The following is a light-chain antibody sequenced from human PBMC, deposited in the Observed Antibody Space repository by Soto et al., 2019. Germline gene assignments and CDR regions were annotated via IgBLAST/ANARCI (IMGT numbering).Light chain of an antibody. V-gene: IGKV1-39*01. CDR2: AAS. CDR3: QQSYNTPRT. J-gene: IGKJ2*01. CDR1: QSISSY. Sequence: DIQMTQSPSSLSASVGDRVTITCRASQSISSYLNWYQQKPGKAPKLLIYAASSLQIGVPSRFSGSGSGTDFTLTISSLRPEGFATYYCQQSYNTPRTFGQGTKLEIK.